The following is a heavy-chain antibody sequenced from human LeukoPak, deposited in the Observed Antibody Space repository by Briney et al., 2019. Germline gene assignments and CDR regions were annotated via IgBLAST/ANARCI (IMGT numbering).Heavy chain of an antibody. V-gene: IGHV3-7*01. D-gene: IGHD3-10*01. CDR1: GFTFSTYW. J-gene: IGHJ4*02. CDR3: ARDGGFGELNNFDY. CDR2: IKEDGSDK. Sequence: GGSLRLSCAASGFTFSTYWMSWVRQAPGKGLEWVANIKEDGSDKYYVDSVKGRFTISRDNAKNSLYLQMNSLRAEDTAVYYCARDGGFGELNNFDYWGQGTLVTVSS.